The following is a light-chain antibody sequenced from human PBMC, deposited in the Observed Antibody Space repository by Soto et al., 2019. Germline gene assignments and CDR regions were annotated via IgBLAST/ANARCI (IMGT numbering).Light chain of an antibody. V-gene: IGKV3-11*01. J-gene: IGKJ4*01. CDR3: QQRSN. CDR1: QSVSSY. CDR2: DAS. Sequence: EIVLTQSPATLSLSPGERATLSCRASQSVSSYLAWYQQKPGQAPRLLIYDASNRATGIPARFSGSGSGTAFTLTISSLEPEDFAEYYCQQRSNFGGGTKVEIK.